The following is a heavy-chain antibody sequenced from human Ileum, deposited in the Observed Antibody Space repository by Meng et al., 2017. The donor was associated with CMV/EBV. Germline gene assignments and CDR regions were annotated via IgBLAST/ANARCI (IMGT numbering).Heavy chain of an antibody. CDR3: AKALYSGSWYGMDV. CDR1: GFTFGNYA. V-gene: IGHV3-23*01. CDR2: ISASGISP. J-gene: IGHJ6*02. D-gene: IGHD1-26*01. Sequence: GESLKISCAASGFTFGNYAMTWVRQAPGKGLQWVSAISASGISPYYPDSVKGRFTISRDNSKNTLYLQMNSLRVEDTALYYCAKALYSGSWYGMDVWGQGTTVTVSS.